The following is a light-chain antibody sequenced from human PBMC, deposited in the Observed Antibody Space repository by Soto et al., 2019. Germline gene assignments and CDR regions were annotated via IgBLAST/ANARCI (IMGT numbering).Light chain of an antibody. CDR3: NSYSSSTTLYL. CDR2: DVS. J-gene: IGLJ1*01. V-gene: IGLV2-14*01. CDR1: STDFCGYNY. Sequence: QSSLTQPASLSGCPGQSIPLSCTGNSTDFCGYNYVSWYQQHPGKAPKLMISDVSNRPSGVSIRFSGSKSGNTASLTISGLQAEDEADYYCNSYSSSTTLYLFGTGTKVPVL.